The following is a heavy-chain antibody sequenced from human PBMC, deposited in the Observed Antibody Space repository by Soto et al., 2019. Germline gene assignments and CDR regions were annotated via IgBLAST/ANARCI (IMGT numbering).Heavy chain of an antibody. CDR2: IYYSGST. CDR1: GGSISSYY. CDR3: ARPVGLRWAHWYFDL. V-gene: IGHV4-59*08. D-gene: IGHD4-17*01. J-gene: IGHJ2*01. Sequence: QVQLQESGPGLVKPSETLSLTCTVSGGSISSYYWSWIRQPPGKGLEWIGYIYYSGSTNYNPSLRSRVTISVDTSKNQFSLKRSSVTAADTAVYYCARPVGLRWAHWYFDLWGRGTLVTVSS.